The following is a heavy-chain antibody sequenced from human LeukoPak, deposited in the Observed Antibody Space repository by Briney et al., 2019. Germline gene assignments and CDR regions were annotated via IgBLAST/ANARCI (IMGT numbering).Heavy chain of an antibody. J-gene: IGHJ4*02. V-gene: IGHV3-74*01. D-gene: IGHD5-18*01. CDR3: ATGHSYGYDY. CDR2: IKNVGSVT. Sequence: EGSLRLSCAASGLTFTDYWMHWVRQAPGKGLEWVSLIKNVGSVTRYADSVKGRFTISRDDAKNTLDLQMNSLKVDDTAVYYCATGHSYGYDYWGQGTLVTVSS. CDR1: GLTFTDYW.